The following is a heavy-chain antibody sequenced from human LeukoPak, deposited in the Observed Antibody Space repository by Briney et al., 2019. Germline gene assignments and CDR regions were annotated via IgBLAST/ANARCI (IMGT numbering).Heavy chain of an antibody. CDR1: GYTFTDYY. Sequence: ASVKVSCKASGYTFTDYYIHWVRQAPGQGLERMGWIDPKSGGTYYSQKFQGRVTLTRDTSISTAYMELSSLRSDDTALYYCAREWDYYHYWGQGTPVTVSS. CDR3: AREWDYYHY. J-gene: IGHJ4*02. CDR2: IDPKSGGT. D-gene: IGHD1-26*01. V-gene: IGHV1-2*02.